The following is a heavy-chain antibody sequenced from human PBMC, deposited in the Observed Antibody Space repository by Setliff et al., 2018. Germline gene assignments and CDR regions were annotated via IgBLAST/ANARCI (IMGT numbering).Heavy chain of an antibody. J-gene: IGHJ4*02. Sequence: SETLSLTCTVSGGSISSHYWSWIRQPPGKGLEWIGSIYHSGSTIYNPSLKSRVTISVDTSKNQFSLKLSSVTAADTAVYYCAVYNTGSSKDHYWGQGTPVTVSS. CDR2: IYHSGST. CDR1: GGSISSHY. CDR3: AVYNTGSSKDHY. D-gene: IGHD2-8*02. V-gene: IGHV4-59*11.